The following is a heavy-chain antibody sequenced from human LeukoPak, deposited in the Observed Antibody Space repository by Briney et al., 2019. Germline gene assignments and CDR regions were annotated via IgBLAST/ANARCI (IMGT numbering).Heavy chain of an antibody. V-gene: IGHV1-3*01. J-gene: IGHJ4*02. CDR2: INAGNGNT. D-gene: IGHD3-3*01. CDR3: ARDSNYDFWTSADY. Sequence: ASVKVSCKASGYTFTSYAMHWVRQAPGQRLERMGWINAGNGNTKYSQKFQGRVTITRDTSASTAYMELSSLRSEDTAVYYCARDSNYDFWTSADYWGQGTLVTVSS. CDR1: GYTFTSYA.